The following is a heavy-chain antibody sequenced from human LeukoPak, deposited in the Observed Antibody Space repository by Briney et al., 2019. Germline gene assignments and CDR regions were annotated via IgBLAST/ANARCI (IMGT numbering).Heavy chain of an antibody. D-gene: IGHD5-24*01. Sequence: PGGSLRLSCAVSGFSVTNNYMSWVRQAPGKGLEWVSVFYVGGATYYADSVKGRFTIPRDNSENTLYLQMKSLRAEDTAVYYCARGDGYNFFDYWGQGTLVTVSS. J-gene: IGHJ4*02. V-gene: IGHV3-53*01. CDR3: ARGDGYNFFDY. CDR1: GFSVTNNY. CDR2: FYVGGAT.